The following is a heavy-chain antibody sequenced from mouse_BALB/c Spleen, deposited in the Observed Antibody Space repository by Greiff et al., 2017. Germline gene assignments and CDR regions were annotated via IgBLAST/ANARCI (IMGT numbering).Heavy chain of an antibody. CDR1: GFTFSSYA. CDR3: ARGREEGYYAMDY. Sequence: EVKLMESGGGLVKPGGSLKLSCAASGFTFSSYAMSWVSQTPEKRLEWVASISSGGSTYYPDSVKGRFTISRENARNTLYLQMSSLRSEDTAMYYCARGREEGYYAMDYWGQGTSVTVSS. CDR2: ISSGGST. J-gene: IGHJ4*01. V-gene: IGHV5-6-5*01.